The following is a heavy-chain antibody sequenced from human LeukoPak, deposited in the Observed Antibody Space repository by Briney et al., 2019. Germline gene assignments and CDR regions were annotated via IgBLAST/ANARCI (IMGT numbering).Heavy chain of an antibody. D-gene: IGHD3-3*01. Sequence: SETLSLTCTVSGYSISSGYYWGWIRQPPGKGLEWIGSIYHSGSTYYNPSLKSRVTISVDTSKNQFSLKLSSVTAADTAVYYCARCEAPSKLRFLEWPLGSFDPWGQGTLVTVSS. V-gene: IGHV4-38-2*02. CDR1: GYSISSGYY. CDR2: IYHSGST. CDR3: ARCEAPSKLRFLEWPLGSFDP. J-gene: IGHJ5*02.